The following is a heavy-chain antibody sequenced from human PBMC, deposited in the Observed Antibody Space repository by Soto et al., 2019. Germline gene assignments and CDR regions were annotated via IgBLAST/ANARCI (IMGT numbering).Heavy chain of an antibody. V-gene: IGHV4-59*01. CDR3: ARQRDPYYYDSSGYYSNVYFDY. CDR2: IYYSGST. CDR1: GGSISSYY. D-gene: IGHD3-22*01. J-gene: IGHJ4*02. Sequence: SETLSLTCTVSGGSISSYYWSWIRQPPGKGLEWIGYIYYSGSTNYNPSLKSRVTISVDTSKNQFSLKLSSVTAADTAVYYCARQRDPYYYDSSGYYSNVYFDYWGQGTLVTVS.